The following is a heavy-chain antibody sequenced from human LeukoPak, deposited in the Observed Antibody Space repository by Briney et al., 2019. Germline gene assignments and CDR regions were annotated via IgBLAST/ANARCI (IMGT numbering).Heavy chain of an antibody. Sequence: ASVRVSCKASGYTFTHHGISWVRQAPGQGLEWMGWTSCYNGDTIYAQNVQGRVTMTTDASTRTAYIELRNLRSDDTAMYYCARDPSNSSGYHAHFDSWGQGTLVTVSS. V-gene: IGHV1-18*01. CDR1: GYTFTHHG. CDR3: ARDPSNSSGYHAHFDS. D-gene: IGHD3-22*01. J-gene: IGHJ4*02. CDR2: TSCYNGDT.